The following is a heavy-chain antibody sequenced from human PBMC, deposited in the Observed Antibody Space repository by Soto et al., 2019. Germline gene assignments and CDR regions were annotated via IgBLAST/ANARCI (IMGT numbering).Heavy chain of an antibody. V-gene: IGHV1-69*01. Sequence: QVQLVQSGAEVKKPGSSVKVSCKASGGTFSSYAISWVRQAPGQGLEWMGGIIPIFGTGNYAQKFQGRVTTTADQATSTPYMELSSLRYEATAVYYCARERVPVAVAVRLKAEMSYYYYGMDVWGQGTTVTVSS. CDR2: IIPIFGTG. CDR3: ARERVPVAVAVRLKAEMSYYYYGMDV. CDR1: GGTFSSYA. J-gene: IGHJ6*02. D-gene: IGHD6-19*01.